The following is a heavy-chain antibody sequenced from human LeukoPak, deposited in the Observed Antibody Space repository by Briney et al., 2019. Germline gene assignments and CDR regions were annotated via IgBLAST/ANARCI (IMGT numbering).Heavy chain of an antibody. CDR3: AKDRSGLIESSAFDI. V-gene: IGHV3-9*01. Sequence: PGRSLRLSCAASGFTFDDYAMHWVRQAPGKGLEWDSGISWNSGSIGYADSVKGRFTISRDNAKNSLYLQMNSLRAEDTALYYCAKDRSGLIESSAFDIWGQGTMVTVSS. J-gene: IGHJ3*02. D-gene: IGHD3-3*01. CDR2: ISWNSGSI. CDR1: GFTFDDYA.